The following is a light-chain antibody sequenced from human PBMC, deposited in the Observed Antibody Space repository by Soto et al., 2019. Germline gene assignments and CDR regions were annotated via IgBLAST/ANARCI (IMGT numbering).Light chain of an antibody. V-gene: IGKV3-11*01. CDR3: QQRSNWIT. CDR2: DAS. J-gene: IGKJ1*01. CDR1: QSVSSY. Sequence: EIVLTQSPATLSLSPGERATLSCRASQSVSSYLAWYQQKAGQAPRLLIYDASNRATGIPARFSGSGSGTDFTLTISSLEPEDFAVYYCQQRSNWITFGQGTKVDIK.